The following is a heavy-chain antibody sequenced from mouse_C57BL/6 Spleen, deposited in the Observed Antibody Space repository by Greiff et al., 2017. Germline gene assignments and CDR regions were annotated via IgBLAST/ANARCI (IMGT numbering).Heavy chain of an antibody. J-gene: IGHJ3*01. CDR1: GYTFTDYN. Sequence: EVQLQQSGPELVKPGASVKMSCKASGYTFTDYNMHWVKQSHGKSLEWIGYINPNNGGTSYNQKFKGKATLTVNKSSSTAYMELRGLTSEDSAVYYCARGLYDGYYAWFAYWGQGTLVTVSA. CDR2: INPNNGGT. V-gene: IGHV1-22*01. CDR3: ARGLYDGYYAWFAY. D-gene: IGHD2-3*01.